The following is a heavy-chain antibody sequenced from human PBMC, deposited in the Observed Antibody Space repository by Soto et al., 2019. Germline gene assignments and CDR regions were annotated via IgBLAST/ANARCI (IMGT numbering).Heavy chain of an antibody. CDR3: ARRWGSAFDI. Sequence: PSETLSLTCDVSGDTISTGGYTWAWIRQPPGKALEWIGHTYHSGNPYYNPSLKSRVIISVDRSKNQFSLKLSSVTAADTAVYYCARRWGSAFDIWGQGTMVTVSS. CDR2: TYHSGNP. D-gene: IGHD3-16*01. V-gene: IGHV4-30-2*01. CDR1: GDTISTGGYT. J-gene: IGHJ3*02.